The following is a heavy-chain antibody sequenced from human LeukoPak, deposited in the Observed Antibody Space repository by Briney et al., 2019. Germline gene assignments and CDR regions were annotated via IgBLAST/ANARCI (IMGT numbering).Heavy chain of an antibody. CDR3: ASGGGYSYGYHFDY. CDR1: GGSISSGSYY. V-gene: IGHV4-61*02. D-gene: IGHD5-18*01. J-gene: IGHJ4*02. Sequence: SETLSLTCTVSGGSISSGSYYWSWIRQPAGKGLEWIGRIYTSGSTNYNPSLKSRVTISVDTSKNQFSLKLSSVTAADTAVYYCASGGGYSYGYHFDYWGQGTLVTVSS. CDR2: IYTSGST.